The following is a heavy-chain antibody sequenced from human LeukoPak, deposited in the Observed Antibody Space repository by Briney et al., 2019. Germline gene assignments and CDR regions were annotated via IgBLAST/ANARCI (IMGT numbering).Heavy chain of an antibody. D-gene: IGHD6-25*01. CDR3: ARGGYSWDWFDP. V-gene: IGHV4-59*01. CDR1: GGSISSYY. Sequence: SETLSLTCTVSGGSISSYYWSWIRQPPGKGLEWIGYIYYSGSTNYNPSLKSRVTISVDTSKNQFFLKLSSVTAADTAVYYCARGGYSWDWFDPWGQGTLVTVSS. J-gene: IGHJ5*02. CDR2: IYYSGST.